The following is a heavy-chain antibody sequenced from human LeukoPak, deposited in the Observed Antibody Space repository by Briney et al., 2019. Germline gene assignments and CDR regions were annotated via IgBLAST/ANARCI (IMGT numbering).Heavy chain of an antibody. J-gene: IGHJ4*02. CDR3: ARASITMVRGVIPDY. V-gene: IGHV3-66*01. Sequence: GGSLRLSCAASGFTVSINYMSWVRQAPGEGLEWVSVIYTTAKTFYADSVKGRFTISRDNAKNSLYLQMNSLRAEDTAVYYCARASITMVRGVIPDYWGQGTLVTVSS. CDR1: GFTVSINY. CDR2: IYTTAKT. D-gene: IGHD3-10*01.